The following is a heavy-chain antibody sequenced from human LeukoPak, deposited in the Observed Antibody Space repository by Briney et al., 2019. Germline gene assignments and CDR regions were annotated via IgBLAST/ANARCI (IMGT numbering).Heavy chain of an antibody. V-gene: IGHV4-4*07. CDR1: GGSISSYY. J-gene: IGHJ6*02. Sequence: SETLSLTCTVSGGSISSYYWSWIRQPAGKGLEWIGRIYTSGSTNYNPSLKSRVTMSVDTSKNQSSLKLSSVTAADTAVYYCATLGTQQGMDVWGQGTTVTVSS. D-gene: IGHD1-1*01. CDR3: ATLGTQQGMDV. CDR2: IYTSGST.